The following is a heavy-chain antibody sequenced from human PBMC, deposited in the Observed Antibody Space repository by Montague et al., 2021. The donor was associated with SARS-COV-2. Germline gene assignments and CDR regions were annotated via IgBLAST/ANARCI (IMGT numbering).Heavy chain of an antibody. CDR1: GFTFSSYE. CDR2: IYDGGST. J-gene: IGHJ6*02. V-gene: IGHV3-53*01. Sequence: FLRLSCAASGFTFSSYEMSWVRQAPGKGLEWVSVIYDGGSTYYADSVEGRFTISRDNSKNTLYLQMNSLRAEDTAVYYCARGGGLRNYGMDAWGQGTTVTVSS. CDR3: ARGGGLRNYGMDA. D-gene: IGHD5-12*01.